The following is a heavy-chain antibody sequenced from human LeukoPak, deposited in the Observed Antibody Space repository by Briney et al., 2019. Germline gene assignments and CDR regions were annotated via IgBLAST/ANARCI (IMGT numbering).Heavy chain of an antibody. CDR3: ARDNIYDSSGYPYYFDY. J-gene: IGHJ4*02. CDR1: GYTFTSYY. Sequence: ASAKVSCKASGYTFTSYYMHWVRQAPGQGLEWMGIINPSGGSTSYAQKFQGRVTMTRDTSTSTVYMELSSLRSEDTAVYYCARDNIYDSSGYPYYFDYWGQGTLVTVSS. V-gene: IGHV1-46*01. CDR2: INPSGGST. D-gene: IGHD3-22*01.